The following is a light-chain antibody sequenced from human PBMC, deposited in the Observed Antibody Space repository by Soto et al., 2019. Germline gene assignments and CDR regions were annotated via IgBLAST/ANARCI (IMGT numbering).Light chain of an antibody. Sequence: IQMTQSPATLPASVGDSVTITCRASQSAGRWLAWYQQKPGKAPQVLIYKASDLKSGVPSRFSGSGSGTEFTLTISGLQPDDSATYYCQQYGTYATFGQGTKVDIK. CDR3: QQYGTYAT. CDR1: QSAGRW. CDR2: KAS. J-gene: IGKJ1*01. V-gene: IGKV1-5*03.